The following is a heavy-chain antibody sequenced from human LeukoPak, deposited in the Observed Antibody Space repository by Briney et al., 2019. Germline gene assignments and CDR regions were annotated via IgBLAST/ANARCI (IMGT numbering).Heavy chain of an antibody. CDR1: GFTVSSNY. D-gene: IGHD6-6*01. Sequence: PGGSLRLSCAASGFTVSSNYMTWVRQAPGKGLEWVANIKQDGTVKYYVDSVKGRFTISRDNPKNSLSLQMNSLRAEDTAVYYCARIGYSSSSLDYWGQGTLVTVSS. CDR2: IKQDGTVK. CDR3: ARIGYSSSSLDY. V-gene: IGHV3-7*01. J-gene: IGHJ4*02.